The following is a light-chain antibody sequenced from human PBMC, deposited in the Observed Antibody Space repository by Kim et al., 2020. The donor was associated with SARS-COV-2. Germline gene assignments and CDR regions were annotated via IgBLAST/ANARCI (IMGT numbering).Light chain of an antibody. V-gene: IGLV4-69*01. Sequence: QPVLTQSPSASASLGASVKLTCTLSSGHTRYAIAWHQQQPEKGPRYLMKVNGDGSHSRGDGIPDRFSGSSSGAERYLTISSLQSEDEADYYCQTWGTGLHWVFGGGTKLTVL. CDR2: VNGDGSH. CDR3: QTWGTGLHWV. J-gene: IGLJ3*02. CDR1: SGHTRYA.